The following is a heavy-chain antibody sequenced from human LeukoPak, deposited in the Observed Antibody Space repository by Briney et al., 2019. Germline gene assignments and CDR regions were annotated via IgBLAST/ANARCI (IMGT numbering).Heavy chain of an antibody. CDR3: ARGGSGSYYNPLGFDY. D-gene: IGHD3-10*01. Sequence: PSETLSLTCAVYGGSFSGYYWSWIRQPPGKGLEWIGYIYYSGSTNYNPSLKSRVTISVDTSKNQFSLKLSSVTAADTAVYYCARGGSGSYYNPLGFDYWGQGTLVTVSS. CDR2: IYYSGST. CDR1: GGSFSGYY. V-gene: IGHV4-59*01. J-gene: IGHJ4*02.